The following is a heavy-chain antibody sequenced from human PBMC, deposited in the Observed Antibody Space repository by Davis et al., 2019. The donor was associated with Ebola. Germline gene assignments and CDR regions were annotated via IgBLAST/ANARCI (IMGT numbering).Heavy chain of an antibody. Sequence: SGPTLASPTQTLTLTCSFSGCSPRASGMGFDWSRSEPGRAVEWLAVRFWDDDKRYSPSMRSRLTITKDTSKNLVVLAMTNVDPVDTATYYFAREGYNYCYDCWGQGALVTVSS. CDR2: RFWDDDK. V-gene: IGHV2-5*02. J-gene: IGHJ4*02. D-gene: IGHD5-24*01. CDR1: GCSPRASGMG. CDR3: AREGYNYCYDC.